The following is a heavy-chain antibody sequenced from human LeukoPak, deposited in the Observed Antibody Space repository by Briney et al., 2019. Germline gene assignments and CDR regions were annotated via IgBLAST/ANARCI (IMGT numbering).Heavy chain of an antibody. CDR3: ARDFSDWMGAFDI. D-gene: IGHD3-3*01. V-gene: IGHV4-34*01. J-gene: IGHJ3*02. CDR1: GGSFSDYY. Sequence: SETLSLTCAVYGGSFSDYYWSWIRQPPGKGLEWTGQINHSGSTTYNPSLKSRVTISVDTSKNQFSLKLSSVTAADTAVYYCARDFSDWMGAFDIWGQGTMVTVSS. CDR2: INHSGST.